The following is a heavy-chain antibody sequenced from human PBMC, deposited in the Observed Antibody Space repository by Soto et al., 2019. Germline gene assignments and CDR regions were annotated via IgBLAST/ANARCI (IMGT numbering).Heavy chain of an antibody. Sequence: VQLVESGGGVVQPGRSLRLSCAASGFTFTSYGMHWVRQAPGKGLEWVAVIWDDGNNKYYADSVKGRFTISRDNSKNALYLQMNSLRAEDTAVYYCAREGTPESNWFDPWGQGTLVTVSS. V-gene: IGHV3-33*01. CDR1: GFTFTSYG. J-gene: IGHJ5*02. CDR2: IWDDGNNK. CDR3: AREGTPESNWFDP. D-gene: IGHD1-1*01.